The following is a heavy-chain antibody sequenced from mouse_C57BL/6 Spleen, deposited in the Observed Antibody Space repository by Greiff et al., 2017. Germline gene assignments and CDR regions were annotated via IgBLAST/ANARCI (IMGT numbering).Heavy chain of an antibody. V-gene: IGHV3-6*01. CDR2: ISYYGSN. CDR1: GYSITSGYY. Sequence: VQLQQSGPGLVKPSQSLSLTCSVTGYSITSGYYWNWIRQFPGNKLEWMGYISYYGSNNYNPSLKNRISITRDTAKNQFFLKLNSVTTEDTATYYCAREGNYWGQGTTLTVSS. J-gene: IGHJ2*01. CDR3: AREGNY.